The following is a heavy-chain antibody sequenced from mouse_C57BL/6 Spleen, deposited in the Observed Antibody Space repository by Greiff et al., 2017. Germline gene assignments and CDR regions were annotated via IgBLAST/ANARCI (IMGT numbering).Heavy chain of an antibody. CDR2: IYPGDGDT. CDR3: ARSWDGSLYAMDY. CDR1: GYAFSSSW. V-gene: IGHV1-82*01. J-gene: IGHJ4*01. Sequence: QVQLKQSGPELVKPGASVKISCKASGYAFSSSWMNWVKQRPGKGLEWIGRIYPGDGDTNYNGKFKGKATLTADKSSSTAYMQLSSLTSEDSAVYFCARSWDGSLYAMDYWGQGTSVTVSS. D-gene: IGHD1-1*01.